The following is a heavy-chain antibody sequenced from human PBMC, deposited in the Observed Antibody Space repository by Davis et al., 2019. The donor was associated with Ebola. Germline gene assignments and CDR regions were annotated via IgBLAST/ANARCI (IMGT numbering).Heavy chain of an antibody. V-gene: IGHV1-46*01. Sequence: ASVKVSCKASGYTFTSYYMHWVRQAPGQGLEWMGIINPSGGSTSYAQKFQGRVTMTRDTSTSTVYMELSSLRSEDTAVYYCARGVGGYCSGGSCYYYYGMDVWGQGTTVIVSS. CDR3: ARGVGGYCSGGSCYYYYGMDV. J-gene: IGHJ6*02. CDR2: INPSGGST. D-gene: IGHD2-15*01. CDR1: GYTFTSYY.